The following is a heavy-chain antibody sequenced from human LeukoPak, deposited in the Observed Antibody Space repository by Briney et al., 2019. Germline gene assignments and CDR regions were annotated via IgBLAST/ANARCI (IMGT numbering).Heavy chain of an antibody. CDR2: IYYSGST. Sequence: SETLSLTCTVSGGSISSSNYYWGRIRQPPGKGLGWIGSIYYSGSTYYNPSLKSRVTISVDTSKNQFSLKLSSVTAGDTAVYYCARGGWDPFDYWGQGTLVTVSS. CDR1: GGSISSSNYY. J-gene: IGHJ4*02. D-gene: IGHD6-19*01. V-gene: IGHV4-39*07. CDR3: ARGGWDPFDY.